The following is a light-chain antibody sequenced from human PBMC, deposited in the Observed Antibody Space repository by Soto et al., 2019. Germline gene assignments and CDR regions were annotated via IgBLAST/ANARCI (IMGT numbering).Light chain of an antibody. CDR3: GTWDSGLTVGV. Sequence: QSVLTQPPSVFAAPGQRVTISCSGSASNIGTHFVSWYQQLPGAAPKLLIYVNNERPSEIPDRFSGSKSDTSATLTISGLQTGDEANYYCGTWDSGLTVGVFGGGTKVTVL. J-gene: IGLJ2*01. V-gene: IGLV1-51*01. CDR2: VNN. CDR1: ASNIGTHF.